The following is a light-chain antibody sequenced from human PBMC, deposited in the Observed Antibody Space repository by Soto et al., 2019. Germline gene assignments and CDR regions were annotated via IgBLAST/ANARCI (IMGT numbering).Light chain of an antibody. Sequence: QSALTQPPSASGSPGQSVTISCTGSSSDVGGYNYVSWYQQHPGKAPKHVIYEARKRPSGFADRFSGSKSGNTACLTVSGLAVEDGADYYCSSYTGTNNFGVFGPGTKVTVL. CDR2: EAR. CDR1: SSDVGGYNY. J-gene: IGLJ1*01. CDR3: SSYTGTNNFGV. V-gene: IGLV2-8*01.